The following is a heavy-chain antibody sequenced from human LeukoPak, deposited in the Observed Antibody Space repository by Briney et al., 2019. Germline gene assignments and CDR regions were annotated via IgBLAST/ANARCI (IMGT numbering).Heavy chain of an antibody. D-gene: IGHD3-10*01. V-gene: IGHV1-8*01. J-gene: IGHJ6*02. CDR1: GYTFTSYD. CDR2: MNPNSGNT. Sequence: GASVKVSCKAAGYTFTSYDINWERQATGQGLEWVGWMNPNSGNTGYAQKSQGRVTMTRNTSISTAYMELSSLRSEDTAVYYCARVRQLLWFGELTYYYGMDVWGQGTTVTVSS. CDR3: ARVRQLLWFGELTYYYGMDV.